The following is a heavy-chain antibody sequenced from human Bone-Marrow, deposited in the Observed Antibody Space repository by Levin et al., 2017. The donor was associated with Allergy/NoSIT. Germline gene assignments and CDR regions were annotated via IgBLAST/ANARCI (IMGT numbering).Heavy chain of an antibody. J-gene: IGHJ6*03. CDR1: GYIFIDFY. V-gene: IGHV1-2*06. Sequence: GASVKVSCKASGYIFIDFYMHWVRQAPGQGLEWVGRINPNSAGINYAQKFQGRVAMTRDTSISTVYMELSRLRSDDTAVYYCARLGPSASNSPRGYYYMDVWGEGTTVTVSS. D-gene: IGHD2-15*01. CDR3: ARLGPSASNSPRGYYYMDV. CDR2: INPNSAGI.